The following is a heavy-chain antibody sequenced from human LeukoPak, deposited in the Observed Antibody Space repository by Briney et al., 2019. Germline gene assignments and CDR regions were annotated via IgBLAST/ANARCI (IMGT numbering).Heavy chain of an antibody. Sequence: SETLSLTCTVSGGSLSSSSHYWGWIRQPPGKGLEWIGSIYYSGSTYYNPSPKSRVTISVDTSKNQFSLKLSSVTAADTAVYYCVRRHHYDSSGYYGYWGQGTLVTVSS. D-gene: IGHD3-22*01. CDR2: IYYSGST. CDR3: VRRHHYDSSGYYGY. V-gene: IGHV4-39*01. CDR1: GGSLSSSSHY. J-gene: IGHJ4*02.